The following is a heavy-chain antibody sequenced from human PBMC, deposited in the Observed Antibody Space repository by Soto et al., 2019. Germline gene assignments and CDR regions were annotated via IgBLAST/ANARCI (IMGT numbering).Heavy chain of an antibody. CDR2: IYPGDSNT. CDR3: ARRGFNEAFGYDYGGFLV. CDR1: GYSFTKYW. V-gene: IGHV5-51*01. J-gene: IGHJ4*02. D-gene: IGHD3-16*01. Sequence: PGESLKISCKGSGYSFTKYWLGWVRQMPGKGLEWMGIIYPGDSNTRYSPSFQGQVTISVDKSISTAYLQWSSLKASDTAMYYCARRGFNEAFGYDYGGFLVWGQATLVTVSS.